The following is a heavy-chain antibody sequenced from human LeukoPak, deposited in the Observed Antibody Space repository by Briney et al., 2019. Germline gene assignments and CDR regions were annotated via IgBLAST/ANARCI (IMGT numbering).Heavy chain of an antibody. V-gene: IGHV3-21*01. J-gene: IGHJ4*02. CDR3: AREGSYYDSSGYYEVDY. CDR2: ISSSSSYI. Sequence: GGSLRLSCAASGFTVSSNYMSWVRQAPGKGLEWVSSISSSSSYIYYADSVKGRFTISRDNAKNSLYLQMNSLRAEDTAVYYCAREGSYYDSSGYYEVDYWGQGTLVTVSS. D-gene: IGHD3-22*01. CDR1: GFTVSSNY.